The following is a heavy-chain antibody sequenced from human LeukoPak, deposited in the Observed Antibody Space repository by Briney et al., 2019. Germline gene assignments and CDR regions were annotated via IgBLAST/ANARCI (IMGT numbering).Heavy chain of an antibody. D-gene: IGHD5-12*01. CDR3: ARESGWLLVYYYYYMDV. J-gene: IGHJ6*03. CDR2: INSSGTCS. Sequence: PGGSLRLSCAASRFTFSNYNMNWVRQAPGNTMDWVSSINSSGTCSFYADSVKGRFTISRDNAKNSLYLQMNSLRAEDTAVYYCARESGWLLVYYYYYMDVWGKGTTVTISS. CDR1: RFTFSNYN. V-gene: IGHV3-21*01.